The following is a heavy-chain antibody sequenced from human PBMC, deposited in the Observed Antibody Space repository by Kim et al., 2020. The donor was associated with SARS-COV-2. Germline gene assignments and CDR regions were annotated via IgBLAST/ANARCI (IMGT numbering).Heavy chain of an antibody. Sequence: SETLSLTCAVYGGSFSGYYWSWIRQPPGKGLEWIGEINHSGSTNYNPSLKSRVTISVDTSKNQFSLKLSSVTAADTAVYYCARDGDSLDYWGQGTLVTVSS. CDR3: ARDGDSLDY. CDR2: INHSGST. J-gene: IGHJ4*02. CDR1: GGSFSGYY. D-gene: IGHD4-17*01. V-gene: IGHV4-34*01.